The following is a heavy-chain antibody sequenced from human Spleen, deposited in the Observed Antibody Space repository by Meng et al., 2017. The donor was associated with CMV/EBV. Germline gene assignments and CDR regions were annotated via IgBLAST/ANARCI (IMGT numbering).Heavy chain of an antibody. CDR3: ARDLGIRGVEFDY. CDR2: RHYSGST. D-gene: IGHD3-10*01. Sequence: GSLRLSCTVSGGSISSSYWSWIRQAPGKGLELIGYRHYSGSTSYNPSLKSRVTILVDTSKNQFSLKVSSVTAADTAVYYCARDLGIRGVEFDYWGQGTLVTVSS. V-gene: IGHV4-59*12. J-gene: IGHJ4*02. CDR1: GGSISSSY.